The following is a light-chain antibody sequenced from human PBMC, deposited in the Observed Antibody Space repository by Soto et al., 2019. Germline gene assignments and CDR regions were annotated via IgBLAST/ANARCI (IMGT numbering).Light chain of an antibody. CDR2: KAS. J-gene: IGKJ1*01. CDR3: QQYNSYSWT. V-gene: IGKV1-5*03. CDR1: QSLSTW. Sequence: DIQMTQSPSTLSASVGDRVTITCRASQSLSTWLAWYQQKPGKAPKLLIYKASSLESGVPSRFSGSGSGTEFTVTISSLQTDDFATYYCQQYNSYSWTFGQGTKVEIK.